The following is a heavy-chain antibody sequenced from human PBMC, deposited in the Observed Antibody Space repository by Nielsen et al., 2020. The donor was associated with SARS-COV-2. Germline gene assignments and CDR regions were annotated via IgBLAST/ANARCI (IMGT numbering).Heavy chain of an antibody. V-gene: IGHV1-69*13. CDR2: IIPIFGTA. J-gene: IGHJ6*02. Sequence: SVKVSCKASGYTFTSYDINWVRQAPGQGLEWMGGIIPIFGTANYAQKFQGRVTITADESTSTAYMELSSLRSEDTAVYYCARERRWLQGGYYYYGMDVWGQGTTVTVSS. CDR1: GYTFTSYD. D-gene: IGHD5-24*01. CDR3: ARERRWLQGGYYYYGMDV.